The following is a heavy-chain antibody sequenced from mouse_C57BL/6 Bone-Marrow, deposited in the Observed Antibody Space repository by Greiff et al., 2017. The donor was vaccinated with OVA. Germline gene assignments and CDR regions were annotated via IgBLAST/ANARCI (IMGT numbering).Heavy chain of an antibody. Sequence: EVNVVESGGDLVKPGGSLKLSCAASGFTFSSYGMSWVRQTPDKRLEWVATISSGGSYTYYPDSVKGRFTISRDNAKNTLYLQMSSLKSEDTAMYYCASITTDWGQGTLVTVSA. J-gene: IGHJ3*01. D-gene: IGHD1-1*01. CDR3: ASITTD. V-gene: IGHV5-6*01. CDR2: ISSGGSYT. CDR1: GFTFSSYG.